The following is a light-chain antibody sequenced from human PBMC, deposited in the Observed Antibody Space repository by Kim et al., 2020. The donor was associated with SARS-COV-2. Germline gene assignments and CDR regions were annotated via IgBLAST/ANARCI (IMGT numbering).Light chain of an antibody. V-gene: IGKV1-17*01. CDR3: LQHSTYPIT. Sequence: VGDQVTITCRASQDIRNDLGWYQQNPGRAPKRLIYGASSLQSGVPSRFSGSGSGTEFTLTVSSVQPEYFATYFCLQHSTYPITFGRGTRLEIK. CDR1: QDIRND. J-gene: IGKJ5*01. CDR2: GAS.